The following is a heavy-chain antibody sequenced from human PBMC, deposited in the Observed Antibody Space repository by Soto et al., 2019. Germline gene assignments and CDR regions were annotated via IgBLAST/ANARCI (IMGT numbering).Heavy chain of an antibody. CDR3: ARVPLVTSRYYFDF. CDR1: GFTFSDYY. Sequence: GGSLRLSCAASGFTFSDYYMSWIRQAPGKGLEWVSYISSSGSTIYYADSVKGRFTISRDNAKNSLYLQMNSLRAEDTAVYYCARVPLVTSRYYFDFWGQGTLVTVSS. D-gene: IGHD2-2*01. V-gene: IGHV3-11*04. CDR2: ISSSGSTI. J-gene: IGHJ4*02.